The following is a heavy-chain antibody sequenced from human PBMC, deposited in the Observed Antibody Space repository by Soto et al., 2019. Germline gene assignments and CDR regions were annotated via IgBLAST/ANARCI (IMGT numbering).Heavy chain of an antibody. CDR3: AKRTNIAVAGLKESWFDP. V-gene: IGHV3-23*01. J-gene: IGHJ5*02. D-gene: IGHD6-19*01. CDR2: ISGSGGST. Sequence: EVQLLESGGGLVQPGGSLRLSCAASGFTFSSYAMSWVRQAPGKGLEWVSAISGSGGSTYYADSVKGRFTISRDNSKNTLYLQMNSLRAEDTAVYYCAKRTNIAVAGLKESWFDPWGQGTLVTVSS. CDR1: GFTFSSYA.